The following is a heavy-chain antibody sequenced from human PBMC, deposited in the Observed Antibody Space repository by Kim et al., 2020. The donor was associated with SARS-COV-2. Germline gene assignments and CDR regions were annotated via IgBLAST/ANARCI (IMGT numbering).Heavy chain of an antibody. CDR3: AGGGDIVVVVATEGGDA. D-gene: IGHD2-15*01. Sequence: GGSLRLSCAASGFTVSSYGMHWVRQAPGKGLEWVAVIWYDGSNKYYADAVKGLFTTCSNNSKNTLYLLMNSLRAEDTAVYYCAGGGDIVVVVATEGGDA. J-gene: IGHJ3*01. CDR2: IWYDGSNK. CDR1: GFTVSSYG. V-gene: IGHV3-33*08.